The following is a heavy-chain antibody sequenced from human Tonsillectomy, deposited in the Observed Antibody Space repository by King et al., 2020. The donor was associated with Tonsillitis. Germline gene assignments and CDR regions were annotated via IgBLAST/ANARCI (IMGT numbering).Heavy chain of an antibody. CDR2: IYPGDSDT. J-gene: IGHJ4*02. Sequence: QLVQSGAEVKKPGESLKISCKGSGYSFTTYWIGWVRQMPGKGLEWMGIIYPGDSDTKYSPAFQGQVTISADRSIRTALLQGSSLKASDTAMYYCARLAVGDLDCWGQGTLVTVSS. CDR1: GYSFTTYW. CDR3: ARLAVGDLDC. V-gene: IGHV5-51*03. D-gene: IGHD1-26*01.